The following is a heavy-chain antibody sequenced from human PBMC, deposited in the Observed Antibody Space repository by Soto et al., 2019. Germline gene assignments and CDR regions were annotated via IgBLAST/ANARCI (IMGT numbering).Heavy chain of an antibody. D-gene: IGHD6-13*01. CDR3: ARMYSSSCDY. CDR2: ITGSGDRT. Sequence: EVQLLESGGDLVQPGGSLRLSCAASGFTFSTYAMRWVRQAPGKGLEWVSSITGSGDRTYYADSVKGRFTISRDNSQSRLHLQMNSLRAEDTAVNYCARMYSSSCDYWGQGTLVTVSS. CDR1: GFTFSTYA. J-gene: IGHJ4*02. V-gene: IGHV3-23*01.